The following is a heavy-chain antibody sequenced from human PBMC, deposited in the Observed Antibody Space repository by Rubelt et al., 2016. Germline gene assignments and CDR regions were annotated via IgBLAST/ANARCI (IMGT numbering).Heavy chain of an antibody. CDR2: INAGNGNT. CDR1: GYTFTSYA. J-gene: IGHJ2*01. V-gene: IGHV1-3*01. CDR3: ARSKDTAMVTDADWYFDL. Sequence: QVQLVQSGAEVKKPGASVKVSCKASGYTFTSYAMHWVRQAPGQRLEWMGWINAGNGNTQYYQKFQGRVTITRDTSARTAYMELSSLRSEDTAVYYCARSKDTAMVTDADWYFDLWGRGTLVTVSS. D-gene: IGHD5-18*01.